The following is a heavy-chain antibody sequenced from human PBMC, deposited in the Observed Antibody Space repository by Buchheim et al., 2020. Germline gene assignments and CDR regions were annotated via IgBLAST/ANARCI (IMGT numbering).Heavy chain of an antibody. CDR1: GFTFSSFG. Sequence: QVQLVESGGGVVQPGRSLRLSCAASGFTFSSFGMHWVRQAPGKGLEWVAVIWYDGSNEYYGDSVKGRFTISRDNSKNTLYLQMNSLRAEDTAVYYCARGGNSIDYWGQGTL. D-gene: IGHD4-23*01. J-gene: IGHJ4*02. CDR2: IWYDGSNE. CDR3: ARGGNSIDY. V-gene: IGHV3-33*01.